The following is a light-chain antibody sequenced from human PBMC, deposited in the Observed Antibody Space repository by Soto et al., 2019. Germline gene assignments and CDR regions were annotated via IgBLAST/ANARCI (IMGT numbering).Light chain of an antibody. CDR2: EVN. Sequence: QPASVSGSPGQSITISCTGTSSDIGSYNRVSWYQQPPGTAPKLIIYEVNNRPSGVPDRFSGSKSGNTASLTISGLQAEDEADYYCNSFTTSSTYVFGTGTKLTAL. J-gene: IGLJ1*01. CDR3: NSFTTSSTYV. CDR1: SSDIGSYNR. V-gene: IGLV2-18*02.